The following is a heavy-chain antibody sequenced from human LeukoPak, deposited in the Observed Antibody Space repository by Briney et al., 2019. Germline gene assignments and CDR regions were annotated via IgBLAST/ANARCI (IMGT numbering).Heavy chain of an antibody. J-gene: IGHJ5*02. CDR3: ARGDYGDYEPLGIFDP. CDR1: GYTFTSYD. D-gene: IGHD4-17*01. V-gene: IGHV1-8*01. CDR2: MNPNSGNT. Sequence: GASVKVSCKASGYTFTSYDINWVRQATGQGLEWMGWMNPNSGNTGYAQKFQGRVTMTRNTSISTAYMELSSLRSEDTAVYYCARGDYGDYEPLGIFDPWGQGTLVTVFS.